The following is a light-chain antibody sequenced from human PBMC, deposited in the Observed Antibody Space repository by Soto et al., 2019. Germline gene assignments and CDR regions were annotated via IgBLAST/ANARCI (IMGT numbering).Light chain of an antibody. CDR3: MQALQTPLT. J-gene: IGKJ4*01. CDR1: QSLLHSDGYNH. CDR2: LGS. V-gene: IGKV2-28*01. Sequence: VMTQSTLSLPVTPGEPAPISCRSIQSLLHSDGYNHLDWFLQRPGQSPQVLIYLGSNRARGVPVRLSGSGSGTDFTLKISRVEAGDVGVYYCMQALQTPLTFGGGTNVEIK.